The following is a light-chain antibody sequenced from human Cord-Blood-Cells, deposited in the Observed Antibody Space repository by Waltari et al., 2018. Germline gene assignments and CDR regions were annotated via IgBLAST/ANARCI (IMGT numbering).Light chain of an antibody. V-gene: IGLV2-23*01. CDR1: SSDVGSYNL. CDR2: EGS. CDR3: CSYAGSSTYVV. Sequence: QSALTQPASVSGSPGQSTTISCTGTSSDVGSYNLVSWNQQHPGKAPKLMIYEGSKRPSGVSNRFSGAKSGNTASLTISGLQAEDEADYYCCSYAGSSTYVVFGGGTKLTVL. J-gene: IGLJ2*01.